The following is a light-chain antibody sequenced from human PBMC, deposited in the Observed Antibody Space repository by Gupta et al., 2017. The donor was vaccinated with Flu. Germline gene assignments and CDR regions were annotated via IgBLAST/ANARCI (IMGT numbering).Light chain of an antibody. Sequence: DFQMTQSPSSLSAFVGDRVTITCRASQSIGAYLNWYQHKPGRAPKVLIYFASNLQSGVTSRFSGSGSGKDLTLTISSRQQEDYATYYCQQSDSNPLITFGGGTRVEIK. CDR3: QQSDSNPLIT. V-gene: IGKV1-39*01. CDR1: QSIGAY. J-gene: IGKJ4*01. CDR2: FAS.